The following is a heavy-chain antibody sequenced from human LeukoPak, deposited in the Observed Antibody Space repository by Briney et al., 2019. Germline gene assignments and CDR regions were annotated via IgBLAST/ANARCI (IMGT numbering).Heavy chain of an antibody. D-gene: IGHD6-13*01. CDR1: GFTFTDYW. Sequence: GGSLRLSCSVSGFTFTDYWMNWVRQAPGKGLEWVASIRQDGGEKSYVDSVKGRFTISRDNTKSSLYLQINSLRAEDTAVYYCARDGTAAGLYFDLWGQGTLVTVSS. CDR3: ARDGTAAGLYFDL. J-gene: IGHJ4*01. CDR2: IRQDGGEK. V-gene: IGHV3-7*01.